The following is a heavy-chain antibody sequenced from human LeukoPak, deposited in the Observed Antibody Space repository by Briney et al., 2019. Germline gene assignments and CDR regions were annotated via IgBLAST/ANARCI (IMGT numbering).Heavy chain of an antibody. Sequence: SVKVSCKASGGTFIRYAISWVRQAPGQGLEWMGGIIPIFGTANYAQKFQGRVTITADESTSTAYMELSSLRSEDTAVYYCARDPGTHFWSGYWYYYYGMDVWGQGTTVTVSS. CDR2: IIPIFGTA. J-gene: IGHJ6*02. V-gene: IGHV1-69*13. CDR3: ARDPGTHFWSGYWYYYYGMDV. D-gene: IGHD3-3*02. CDR1: GGTFIRYA.